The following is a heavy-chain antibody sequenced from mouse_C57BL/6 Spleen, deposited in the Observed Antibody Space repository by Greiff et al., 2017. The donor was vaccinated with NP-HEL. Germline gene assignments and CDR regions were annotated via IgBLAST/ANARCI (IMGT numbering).Heavy chain of an antibody. D-gene: IGHD2-3*01. V-gene: IGHV1-7*01. J-gene: IGHJ4*01. CDR3: ARSMGSYDLYYAMDY. Sequence: VQLQQSGAELAKPGASVKLSCKASGYTFTSYWMHWVKQRPGQGLEWIGYINPSSGYTKYNQKFKDKATLIADKSSSTAYMQLSSLTYEDSAVYYCARSMGSYDLYYAMDYLGQGASVTVSS. CDR2: INPSSGYT. CDR1: GYTFTSYW.